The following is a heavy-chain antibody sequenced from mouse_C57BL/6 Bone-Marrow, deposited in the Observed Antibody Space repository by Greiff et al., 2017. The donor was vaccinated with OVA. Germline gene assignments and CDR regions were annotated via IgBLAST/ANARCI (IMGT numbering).Heavy chain of an antibody. J-gene: IGHJ4*01. CDR1: GYTFTSYG. V-gene: IGHV1-81*01. Sequence: QVQLKQSGAELARPGASVKLSCKASGYTFTSYGISWVKQRTGQGLEWIGEIYPRSGNTYYNEKFKGKATLTADKSSSTAYMELRSLTSEDSAVYFCARDITTVVARDYYAMDYWGQGTSGTVSS. CDR3: ARDITTVVARDYYAMDY. D-gene: IGHD1-1*01. CDR2: IYPRSGNT.